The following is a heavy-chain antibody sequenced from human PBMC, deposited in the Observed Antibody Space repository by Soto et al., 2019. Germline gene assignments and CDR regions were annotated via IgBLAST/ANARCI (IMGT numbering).Heavy chain of an antibody. Sequence: SETLSLTCTVSGGSISSYYWSWIRQPPGKGLEWIGYIYYSGSTNYNPSLKSRVTISVDTSKNQFSLKLSSVTAADTAVYYCARVSRTRSGSYSYYYYGMDVWGRGTTVTVSS. V-gene: IGHV4-59*01. CDR1: GGSISSYY. J-gene: IGHJ6*02. D-gene: IGHD3-10*01. CDR3: ARVSRTRSGSYSYYYYGMDV. CDR2: IYYSGST.